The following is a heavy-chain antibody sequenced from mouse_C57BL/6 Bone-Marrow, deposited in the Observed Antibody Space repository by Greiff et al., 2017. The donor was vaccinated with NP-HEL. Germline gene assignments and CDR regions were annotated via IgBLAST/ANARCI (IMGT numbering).Heavy chain of an antibody. CDR2: INPYNGGT. J-gene: IGHJ3*01. CDR3: ARKLTYYYGFAY. Sequence: VQLQQSGPVLVKPGASVKMSCKASGYTFIDYYMNWVKQSHGKSLEWIGVINPYNGGTSYNQKFKGKATLTVDKSSSTAYMELNSLTSEDSAVYYCARKLTYYYGFAYWGQGTLVTVSA. V-gene: IGHV1-19*01. CDR1: GYTFIDYY. D-gene: IGHD1-1*01.